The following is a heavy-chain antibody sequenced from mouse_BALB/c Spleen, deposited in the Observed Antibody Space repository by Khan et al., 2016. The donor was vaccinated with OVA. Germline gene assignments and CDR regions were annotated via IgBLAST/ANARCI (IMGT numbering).Heavy chain of an antibody. J-gene: IGHJ3*01. CDR1: GFTFSTYA. D-gene: IGHD2-1*01. Sequence: EVELVESGGGLVKPGGSLKLSCAASGFTFSTYAMSWVRQTPEKRLEWVATINSDGDYTYYPDNVTGRFTISRDNAKNTLYLQVSSLRSEDTAMYYCARSAYGNFAYWGQGTLDTVSA. V-gene: IGHV5-9-3*01. CDR2: INSDGDYT. CDR3: ARSAYGNFAY.